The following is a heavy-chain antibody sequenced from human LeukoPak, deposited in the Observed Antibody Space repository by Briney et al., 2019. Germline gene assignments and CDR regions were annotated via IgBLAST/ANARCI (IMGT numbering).Heavy chain of an antibody. J-gene: IGHJ4*02. CDR3: AKARYYDFWSGPFDY. CDR2: ISWNSGSI. V-gene: IGHV3-9*03. D-gene: IGHD3-3*01. Sequence: PGGSLRLSCAASGFTFDDYAMHWVRKAPGKGLEWVSGISWNSGSIGYADSVKGRFTISRDNAKNSLYLQMNSLRAEDMALYYCAKARYYDFWSGPFDYWGQGTLVTVSS. CDR1: GFTFDDYA.